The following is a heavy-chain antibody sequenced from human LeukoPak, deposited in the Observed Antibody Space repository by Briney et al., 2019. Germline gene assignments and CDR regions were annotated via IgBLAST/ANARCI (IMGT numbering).Heavy chain of an antibody. D-gene: IGHD3-3*01. V-gene: IGHV5-51*01. J-gene: IGHJ3*02. Sequence: GASLKISCKGSGSRFTSYWIGWVRQMPGKGLEWMGIIYPGDSDTRYSPSFQGQVTISADKSISTAYLQWSRLKASDTAMYYCARQHYDFWSGSPRAFDIWGQGTMVTVSS. CDR2: IYPGDSDT. CDR3: ARQHYDFWSGSPRAFDI. CDR1: GSRFTSYW.